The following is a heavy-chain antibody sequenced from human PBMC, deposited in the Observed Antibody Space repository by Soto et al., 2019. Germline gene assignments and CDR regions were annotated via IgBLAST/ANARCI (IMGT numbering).Heavy chain of an antibody. Sequence: SETLSLTCTVSGGAISSYYWTWIRQPPGKELEGIGDVYYSGSTNYNPSLKSRVTISVDTSKSQFSLQLKSVTAADTAVYYCGRAYSSSGNWFDPWGQGTLVTVSS. D-gene: IGHD6-13*01. J-gene: IGHJ5*02. CDR2: VYYSGST. CDR3: GRAYSSSGNWFDP. CDR1: GGAISSYY. V-gene: IGHV4-59*01.